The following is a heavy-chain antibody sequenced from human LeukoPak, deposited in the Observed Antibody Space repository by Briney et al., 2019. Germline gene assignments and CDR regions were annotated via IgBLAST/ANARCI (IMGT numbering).Heavy chain of an antibody. Sequence: PSETLSLTCTVSGGSISSYYWSWIRQPPGKGLEWIGYIYYSGSTNYNPSLKSQVTISVDTSKNQFSLKLSSVTAADTAVYYCARGALPQAGTVTNWFDPWGQGTLVTVSS. D-gene: IGHD6-13*01. CDR3: ARGALPQAGTVTNWFDP. CDR1: GGSISSYY. CDR2: IYYSGST. J-gene: IGHJ5*02. V-gene: IGHV4-59*01.